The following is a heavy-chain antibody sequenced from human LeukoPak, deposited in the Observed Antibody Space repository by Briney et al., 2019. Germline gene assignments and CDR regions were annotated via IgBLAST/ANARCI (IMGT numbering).Heavy chain of an antibody. CDR1: GGSISSYY. CDR2: IYYSGST. D-gene: IGHD4-11*01. CDR3: ARLQYTYYFDY. V-gene: IGHV4-39*01. J-gene: IGHJ4*02. Sequence: SETLSLTCTVSGGSISSYYWSWVRQPPGKGLEWIGSIYYSGSTYYNPSLKSRVTISVDTSKNQFSLKLSSVTAADTAVYYCARLQYTYYFDYWGQGTLVTVSS.